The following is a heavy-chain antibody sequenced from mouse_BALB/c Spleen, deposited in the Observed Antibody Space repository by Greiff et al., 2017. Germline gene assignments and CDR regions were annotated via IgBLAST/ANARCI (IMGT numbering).Heavy chain of an antibody. CDR2: IYPGNVNT. D-gene: IGHD2-3*01. CDR3: ARPDGYYWYFDV. Sequence: VQLQQSGPELVKPGASVRISCKASGYTFTSYYIHWVKQRPGQGLEWIGWIYPGNVNTKYNEKFKGKATLTADKSSSTAYMQLSSLTSEDSAVYFCARPDGYYWYFDVWGAWTTVTVSS. CDR1: GYTFTSYY. J-gene: IGHJ1*01. V-gene: IGHV1S56*01.